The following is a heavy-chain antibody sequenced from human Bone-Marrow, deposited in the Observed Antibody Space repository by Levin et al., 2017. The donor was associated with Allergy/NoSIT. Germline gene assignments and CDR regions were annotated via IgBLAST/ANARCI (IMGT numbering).Heavy chain of an antibody. V-gene: IGHV5-51*01. J-gene: IGHJ5*01. CDR3: ARMVSRGWFDY. D-gene: IGHD5-18*01. Sequence: ASVKVSCKVSGYTFTSHWIAWVRQAPGKGLEWMGMIYPADSDTRYSPSFKGQVTMSVDKSISTSSLQWSSLRASDTAAYYCARMVSRGWFDYWGQGTLVAVSS. CDR2: IYPADSDT. CDR1: GYTFTSHW.